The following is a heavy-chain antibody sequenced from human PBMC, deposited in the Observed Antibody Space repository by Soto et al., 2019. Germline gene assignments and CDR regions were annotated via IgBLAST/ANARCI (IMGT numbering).Heavy chain of an antibody. Sequence: QVQLVQSGAEVKKPGASVKVSCKASGYTFTSYDINWVRQATGQGLEWMGWMIPNSGTTGYAQKFQGRPTRTRNTXISTAYMELSSLRSEATAVYYCARCNGGSYDWFDPWGQGTLVTVSS. CDR2: MIPNSGTT. J-gene: IGHJ5*02. D-gene: IGHD1-26*01. V-gene: IGHV1-8*01. CDR3: ARCNGGSYDWFDP. CDR1: GYTFTSYD.